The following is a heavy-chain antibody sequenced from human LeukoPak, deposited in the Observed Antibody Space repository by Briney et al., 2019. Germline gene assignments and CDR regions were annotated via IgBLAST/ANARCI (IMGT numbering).Heavy chain of an antibody. V-gene: IGHV4-34*01. CDR1: GGSFSGYY. CDR3: ARATRWLQLGYFDY. J-gene: IGHJ4*02. D-gene: IGHD5-24*01. Sequence: SETLSLTCAVYGGSFSGYYWSWIRQPPGKGLEWIGEINHSGSTNYNPSLKSRVTISVDTSKNQFSLKLSSVTAADTAVYYCARATRWLQLGYFDYWGQGTLVTVSS. CDR2: INHSGST.